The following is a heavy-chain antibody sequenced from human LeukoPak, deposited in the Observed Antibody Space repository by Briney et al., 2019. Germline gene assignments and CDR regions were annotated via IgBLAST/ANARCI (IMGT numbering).Heavy chain of an antibody. D-gene: IGHD1-26*01. V-gene: IGHV4-4*07. Sequence: SETLSLTCTVSGGSINSYFWTWIRQPAGKGLEWIGRIYTGGSTNYNPSLKSRVTMSVDTSKNQFSLKLNSVTAADTAVYCCARQEGGIVGPYWGQGTLVTVSS. CDR2: IYTGGST. J-gene: IGHJ4*02. CDR1: GGSINSYF. CDR3: ARQEGGIVGPY.